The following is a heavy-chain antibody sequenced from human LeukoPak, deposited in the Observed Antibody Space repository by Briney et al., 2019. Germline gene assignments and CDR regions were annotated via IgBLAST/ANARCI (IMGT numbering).Heavy chain of an antibody. D-gene: IGHD6-19*01. CDR2: IYSGGNT. Sequence: PGGSLRLSCAASGFTVSSNYMSWVRQAPGKGLEGVSIIYSGGNTHYADSVKGRFTISRDNSKNTLYLQMNSLRAEDTAVYYCTCSGWSIYYFDYWGQGTLVTVSS. CDR1: GFTVSSNY. J-gene: IGHJ4*02. CDR3: TCSGWSIYYFDY. V-gene: IGHV3-53*01.